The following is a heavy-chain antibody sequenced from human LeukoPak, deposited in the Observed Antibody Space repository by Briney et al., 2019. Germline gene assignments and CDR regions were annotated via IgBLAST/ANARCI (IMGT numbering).Heavy chain of an antibody. J-gene: IGHJ4*02. CDR1: GGSISIYY. Sequence: SETLSLTCTVSGGSISIYYWSWIRQPAGKGLEWIGRIYSSGSTNYNPSLKSRVTMTVDTSKNQFSLNLSSVTAADTAVYYCARAPTREGGGALFDYWGQGTLVTVSS. CDR2: IYSSGST. D-gene: IGHD3-16*01. CDR3: ARAPTREGGGALFDY. V-gene: IGHV4-4*07.